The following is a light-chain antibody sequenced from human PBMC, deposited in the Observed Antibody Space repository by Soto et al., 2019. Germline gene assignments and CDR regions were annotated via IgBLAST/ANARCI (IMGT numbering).Light chain of an antibody. CDR3: QQYNNWPPWT. CDR1: QSVSSN. V-gene: IGKV3-15*01. Sequence: IVMTQSPSTLSVSPGERATLSCRASQSVSSNLAWYQQKPGQAPRLLIYGASTRATGIPARFSGSGSGTEFTLTISILQPEDFAVYYCQQYNNWPPWTFRQGTKVDIK. CDR2: GAS. J-gene: IGKJ1*01.